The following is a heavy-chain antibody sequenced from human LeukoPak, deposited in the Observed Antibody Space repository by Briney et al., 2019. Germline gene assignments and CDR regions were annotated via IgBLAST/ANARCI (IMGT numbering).Heavy chain of an antibody. CDR3: ARGGGSGSYYKRRPHYYYGMDV. D-gene: IGHD3-10*01. V-gene: IGHV4-34*01. J-gene: IGHJ6*02. CDR1: GGSFSGYY. CDR2: INHSGST. Sequence: SETLSLTCPVYGGSFSGYYWSWIRQPPGKGLEWIGEINHSGSTNYNPSLKSRVTISVDTSKNQFSLKLSSVTAADTAVYYCARGGGSGSYYKRRPHYYYGMDVWGQGTTVTVSS.